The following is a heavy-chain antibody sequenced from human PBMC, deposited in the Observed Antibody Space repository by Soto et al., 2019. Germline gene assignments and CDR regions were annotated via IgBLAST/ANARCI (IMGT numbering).Heavy chain of an antibody. CDR3: ARESEDLTSNFDY. CDR1: GFTFTRYS. Sequence: GGSLRLSCAASGFTFTRYSMNWVRQAPGKGLEWVSSISSTTNYIYYGDSMKGRFTISRDNAKSSLYLGMNSLRAEDTAVYYCARESEDLTSNFDYWGQGTLVIVSS. J-gene: IGHJ4*02. V-gene: IGHV3-21*06. CDR2: ISSTTNYI.